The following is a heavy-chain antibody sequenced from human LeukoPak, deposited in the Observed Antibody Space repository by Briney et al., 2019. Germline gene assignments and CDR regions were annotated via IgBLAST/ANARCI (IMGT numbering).Heavy chain of an antibody. D-gene: IGHD6-19*01. J-gene: IGHJ4*02. Sequence: PGRSLRLSCAASGFTFSNYGMNWVRQAPGKGLEWMAVIWYDGSNKYYADSVKGRFTISRDNSKNTLYLQMNSLRAEDTAVYYCARGAVADWATDYWGQGTLVTVSS. CDR1: GFTFSNYG. CDR3: ARGAVADWATDY. CDR2: IWYDGSNK. V-gene: IGHV3-33*01.